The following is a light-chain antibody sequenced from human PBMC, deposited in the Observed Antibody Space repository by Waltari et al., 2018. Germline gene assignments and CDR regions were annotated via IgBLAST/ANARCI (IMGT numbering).Light chain of an antibody. J-gene: IGKJ2*01. Sequence: EIVLTQSPGTLSLSPGERATLSWRASQRVSGNFLACYQQKPGQAPGLLIYGASNRATGIPDRFSGSGSGADFTLTISRLEPEDFAVYYCQQYGSSPHTFGQGTKLEIK. CDR3: QQYGSSPHT. CDR1: QRVSGNF. CDR2: GAS. V-gene: IGKV3-20*01.